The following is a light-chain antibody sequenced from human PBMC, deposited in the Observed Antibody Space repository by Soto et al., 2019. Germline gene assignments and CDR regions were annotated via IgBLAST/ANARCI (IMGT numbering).Light chain of an antibody. CDR2: DVS. V-gene: IGLV2-14*03. CDR3: NSYTSNNTYV. J-gene: IGLJ1*01. CDR1: SSDVGAFNY. Sequence: HFALTQPASVSGSPGQAITISCSGTSSDVGAFNYVSWYQQHPGKAPKLMIYDVSNRPSGVSNRFSGSKSGNTASLTISGLRAEDEADYYCNSYTSNNTYVFGTGTKVTVL.